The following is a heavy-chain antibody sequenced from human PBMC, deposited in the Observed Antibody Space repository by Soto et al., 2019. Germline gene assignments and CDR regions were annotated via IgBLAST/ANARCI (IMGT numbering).Heavy chain of an antibody. Sequence: SETLSLTCTVSGGSISSGGYYWSWIRQHPGKGLEWIGYIYYSGSTYYNPSLKSRVTISVDTSKNQFSLKLSSVTAADTAVYYCARGLRYCSSTSCYTRPRWYYGMDVWGQGTTVTVSS. CDR2: IYYSGST. CDR1: GGSISSGGYY. J-gene: IGHJ6*02. V-gene: IGHV4-31*03. D-gene: IGHD2-2*02. CDR3: ARGLRYCSSTSCYTRPRWYYGMDV.